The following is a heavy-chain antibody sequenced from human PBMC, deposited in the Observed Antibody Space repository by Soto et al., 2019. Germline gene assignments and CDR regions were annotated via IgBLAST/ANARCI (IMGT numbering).Heavy chain of an antibody. V-gene: IGHV1-24*01. CDR2: FDPEDGET. J-gene: IGHJ4*02. CDR1: EYTLTELS. Sequence: ASVKISCKVSEYTLTELSMHWLRQAPGKGLEWMGGFDPEDGETIYAQKFQGIVTMTEDTSTDTAYMELSSLRSEDTAVYYCATDHYGGGEFRPFDYWGQGTLVTVSS. D-gene: IGHD3-10*01. CDR3: ATDHYGGGEFRPFDY.